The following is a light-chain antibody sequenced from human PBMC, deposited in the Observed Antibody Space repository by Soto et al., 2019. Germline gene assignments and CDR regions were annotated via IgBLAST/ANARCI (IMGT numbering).Light chain of an antibody. V-gene: IGKV1-5*01. J-gene: IGKJ1*01. CDR2: DAY. CDR3: QQYNNYSPWT. CDR1: QSISNW. Sequence: DIQMTQSPSTLSASVGDIVTITCRASQSISNWLAWYQQKPGKAPKLMIYDAYSLETGVPSRFSGSGSGTEFTLTISSLQPDDFATYYCQQYNNYSPWTFGQGTKVDIK.